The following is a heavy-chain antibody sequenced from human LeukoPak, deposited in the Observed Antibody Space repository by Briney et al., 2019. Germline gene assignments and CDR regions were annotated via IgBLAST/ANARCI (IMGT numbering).Heavy chain of an antibody. CDR1: GGSISSYY. V-gene: IGHV4-59*08. CDR2: IYYSGST. J-gene: IGHJ5*02. Sequence: SETLSLTCTVSGGSISSYYWSWIRQPPGKGLEWIGYIYYSGSTDYNPSLKSRVTISVDTSKNQFSLKLSSVTAADTAVYYCARHARGIAALVNWFDPWGQGTLVTVSS. D-gene: IGHD6-6*01. CDR3: ARHARGIAALVNWFDP.